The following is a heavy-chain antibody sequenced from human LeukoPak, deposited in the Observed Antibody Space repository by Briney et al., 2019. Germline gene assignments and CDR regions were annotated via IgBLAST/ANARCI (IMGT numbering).Heavy chain of an antibody. CDR2: IYTSGST. V-gene: IGHV4-61*02. D-gene: IGHD6-19*01. Sequence: SETLSLTCTVSGGSISSGSYYWSWIRQPAGKGLEWIGRIYTSGSTNYNPSLKSRVTISVDTSKNQFSLKLSSVTAAVTAVYYCARGSSGWFDYWGQGTLVTVSS. J-gene: IGHJ4*02. CDR1: GGSISSGSYY. CDR3: ARGSSGWFDY.